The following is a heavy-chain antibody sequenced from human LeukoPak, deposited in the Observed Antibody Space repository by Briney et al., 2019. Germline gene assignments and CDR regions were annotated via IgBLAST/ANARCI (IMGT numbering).Heavy chain of an antibody. V-gene: IGHV4-59*08. CDR2: IYYSGST. D-gene: IGHD2/OR15-2a*01. Sequence: PSETLFLTCTVSGGSISSYYWSWIRQPPGKGLEWIGYIYYSGSTNYNPSLKSRVTISVDTSKNQFSLKLSSVTAADTAVYYCASSIGPLFDYWGQGTLVTVSS. CDR3: ASSIGPLFDY. J-gene: IGHJ4*02. CDR1: GGSISSYY.